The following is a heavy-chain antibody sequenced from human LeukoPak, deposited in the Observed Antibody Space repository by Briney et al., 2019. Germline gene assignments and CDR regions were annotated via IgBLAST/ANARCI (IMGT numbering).Heavy chain of an antibody. Sequence: GGSLRLSCVVSGFTFRSYCMNRVRQAPGKGLEWVSYITSDSSTIYYGDSVRGRFTISRDNAKNSLYLQMNSLRAEDTAVYYCTREPQDDDKSGLDCWGQGTLVIVSS. V-gene: IGHV3-48*01. CDR2: ITSDSSTI. CDR3: TREPQDDDKSGLDC. D-gene: IGHD3-22*01. J-gene: IGHJ4*02. CDR1: GFTFRSYC.